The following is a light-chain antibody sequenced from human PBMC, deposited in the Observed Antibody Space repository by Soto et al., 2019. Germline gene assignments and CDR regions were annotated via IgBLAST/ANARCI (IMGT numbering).Light chain of an antibody. CDR2: EAS. Sequence: DIQMTQSPSSLSASVGDRVTISCRASQGINNDLGWYQQKPGKAPKRLIYEASTLQSGVPSRFSGSGSGTEFPLTISSLQPEEVATYYCLQHNDYPRTFGGGTQVAIK. CDR3: LQHNDYPRT. J-gene: IGKJ4*02. V-gene: IGKV1-17*01. CDR1: QGINND.